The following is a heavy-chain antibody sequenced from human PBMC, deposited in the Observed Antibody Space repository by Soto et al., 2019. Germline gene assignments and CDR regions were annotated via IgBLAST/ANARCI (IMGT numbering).Heavy chain of an antibody. J-gene: IGHJ4*02. CDR2: INVGNGNT. CDR3: ATLQEYDDCLDS. V-gene: IGHV1-3*01. Sequence: QVQFVQSGAEVKKPGASVKVSCKTPGYTLTRYNIHWVRQAPGQRLEWMGSINVGNGNTRYAQKFQGRLTLTRDTPGNTGYLELHSFVSEDTDVYYCATLQEYDDCLDSWGQGTLVTVSS. CDR1: GYTLTRYN. D-gene: IGHD2-21*02.